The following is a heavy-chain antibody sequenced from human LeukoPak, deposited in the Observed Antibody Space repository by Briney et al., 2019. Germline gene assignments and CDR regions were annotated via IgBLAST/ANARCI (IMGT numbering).Heavy chain of an antibody. CDR3: VREGGGSGWYNGFDP. CDR2: IYTSGTT. J-gene: IGHJ5*02. V-gene: IGHV4-61*02. Sequence: PSETLSLTCTVSGGSTSSGSYYWSWIRQPAGKGLEGIGRIYTSGTTDYSPFLKSRVTISLDTSKNQLSLKLTSVTAADTAMYYCVREGGGSGWYNGFDPWGQGTLVTVSS. D-gene: IGHD6-13*01. CDR1: GGSTSSGSYY.